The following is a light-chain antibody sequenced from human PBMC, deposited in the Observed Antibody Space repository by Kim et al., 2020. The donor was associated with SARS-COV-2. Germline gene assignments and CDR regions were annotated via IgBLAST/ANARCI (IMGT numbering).Light chain of an antibody. V-gene: IGKV1D-13*01. CDR2: DAS. CDR3: QQFGNYPLT. J-gene: IGKJ4*01. Sequence: ASVGDSVTITCRASHGINSFLVWYQQKSGKTPKLLLYDASILQSGVPSRFSGSGSATDFTLTISSLQPEDFATYYCQQFGNYPLTFGGGTKVDIK. CDR1: HGINSF.